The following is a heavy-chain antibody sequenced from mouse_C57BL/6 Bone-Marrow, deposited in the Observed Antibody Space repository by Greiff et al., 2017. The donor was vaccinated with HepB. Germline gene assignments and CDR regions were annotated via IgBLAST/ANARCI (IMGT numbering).Heavy chain of an antibody. J-gene: IGHJ2*01. CDR1: GYTFTSYW. CDR2: IDPSDSYT. CDR3: ARSYDYDGPYFDY. D-gene: IGHD2-4*01. Sequence: QVQLQQPGAELVMPGASVKLSCKASGYTFTSYWMHWVKQRPGQGLEWIGEIDPSDSYTNYNQKFKGKSTLTVDKSSSTAYMQLSSLTSEDSAVYYCARSYDYDGPYFDYWGQVTTLTVSS. V-gene: IGHV1-69*01.